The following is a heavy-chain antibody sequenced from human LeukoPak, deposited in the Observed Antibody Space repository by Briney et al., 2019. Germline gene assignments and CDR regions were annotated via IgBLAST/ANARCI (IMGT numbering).Heavy chain of an antibody. CDR1: GFTFSSYA. V-gene: IGHV3-23*01. CDR2: ISGSGGST. CDR3: AKSARVVVPAAIEPDDY. Sequence: TGGSLRLSCAASGFTFSSYAMSWVRQAPGKGLEWVSAISGSGGSTYYADSVKGRFTISRDNSKNTLYLQMNSLRAEDTAVYYCAKSARVVVPAAIEPDDYWGQGTLVTVSS. J-gene: IGHJ4*02. D-gene: IGHD2-2*01.